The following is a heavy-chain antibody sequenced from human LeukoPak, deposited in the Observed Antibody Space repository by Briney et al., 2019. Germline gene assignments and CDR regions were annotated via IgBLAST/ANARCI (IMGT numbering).Heavy chain of an antibody. J-gene: IGHJ6*02. CDR3: ARVSGPTIPYGMDV. Sequence: ALVTVSCKASGYTFTSYGISWVRQAPGQGLEWMGWISAYNGNTNYAQKLQGRVTMTTDTSTSTAYMELRSLRSDDTAVYYCARVSGPTIPYGMDVWGQGTRDIVSS. V-gene: IGHV1-18*01. CDR1: GYTFTSYG. D-gene: IGHD3-3*01. CDR2: ISAYNGNT.